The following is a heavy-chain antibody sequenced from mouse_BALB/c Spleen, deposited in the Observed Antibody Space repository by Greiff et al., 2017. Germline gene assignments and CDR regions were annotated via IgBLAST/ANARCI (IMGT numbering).Heavy chain of an antibody. CDR2: ISSGGSYT. CDR3: ASSSMNTTESYFDY. V-gene: IGHV5-6*01. Sequence: EVMLVESGGDLVKPGGSLKLSCAASGFTFSSYGMSWVRQTPDKRLEWVATISSGGSYTYYPDSVKGRFTISRDNAKNTLYLQMSSLKSEDTAMYYCASSSMNTTESYFDYWGQGTTLTVSA. D-gene: IGHD2-4*01. J-gene: IGHJ2*01. CDR1: GFTFSSYG.